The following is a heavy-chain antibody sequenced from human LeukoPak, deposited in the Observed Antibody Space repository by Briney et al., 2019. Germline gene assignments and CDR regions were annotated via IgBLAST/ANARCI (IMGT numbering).Heavy chain of an antibody. Sequence: PGGSLRLSCAASGFTFNSYGMHWVRQAPGKGLEWVAILYSGGSTYYADSVKGRFTVSRDISKNTVYLQMTNLRAEDTAVYYCARVGDHYHWYLDVWGRGTLVTASS. D-gene: IGHD1-26*01. CDR2: LYSGGST. CDR3: ARVGDHYHWYLDV. V-gene: IGHV3-NL1*01. CDR1: GFTFNSYG. J-gene: IGHJ2*01.